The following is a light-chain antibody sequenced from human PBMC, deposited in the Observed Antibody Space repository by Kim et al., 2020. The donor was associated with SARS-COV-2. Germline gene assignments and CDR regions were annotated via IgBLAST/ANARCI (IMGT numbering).Light chain of an antibody. V-gene: IGLV2-8*01. J-gene: IGLJ2*01. Sequence: QSVLTQPPSASGSPGQSVAISCTGTSSDIGTYNHVSWYQQHPGKAPKLLIYDVSKRPSGVPDRFSACKSGNTASLTVSGLQAEDEADYYCSSYAGTNIVIFGGGTQLTVL. CDR3: SSYAGTNIVI. CDR1: SSDIGTYNH. CDR2: DVS.